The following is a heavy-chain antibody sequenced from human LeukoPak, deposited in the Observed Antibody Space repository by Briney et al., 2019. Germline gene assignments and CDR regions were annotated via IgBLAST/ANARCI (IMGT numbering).Heavy chain of an antibody. CDR1: GFTFSSYG. Sequence: PGGSLRLSCAASGFTFSSYGMSWVRQAPGKGLEWVSAISGSGGSTYYADSVKGRFTISRDNSKNTLYLQMNSLRAEDTAVYYCAKAPAAAGHNWFDPWGQGTLVTVSS. CDR2: ISGSGGST. CDR3: AKAPAAAGHNWFDP. D-gene: IGHD6-13*01. J-gene: IGHJ5*02. V-gene: IGHV3-23*01.